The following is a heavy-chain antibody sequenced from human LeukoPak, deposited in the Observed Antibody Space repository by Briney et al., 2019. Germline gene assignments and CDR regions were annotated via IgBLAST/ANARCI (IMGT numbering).Heavy chain of an antibody. CDR2: ISGSGGST. CDR3: AKDALITMVRGVSVFDY. Sequence: GGSLRLSCAASRFTSSSYAMSWVRQAPGKGLEWVSAISGSGGSTYYADSVKGRFTISRDNSKNTLYLQMNSLRAEDTAVYYCAKDALITMVRGVSVFDYWGQGTLVTVSS. V-gene: IGHV3-23*01. D-gene: IGHD3-10*01. CDR1: RFTSSSYA. J-gene: IGHJ4*02.